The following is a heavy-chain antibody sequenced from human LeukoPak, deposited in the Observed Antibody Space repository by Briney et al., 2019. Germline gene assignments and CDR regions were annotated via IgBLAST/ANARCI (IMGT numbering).Heavy chain of an antibody. CDR1: GFTFSNYW. J-gene: IGHJ4*02. D-gene: IGHD3-22*01. CDR3: ARDDNSGSVDDY. Sequence: PEGSLRLSCAASGFTFSNYWMHRVRQAPGKGLVWVSRINIDGNDRNYADSVKGRFTISRDDAKNTLYLQMNSLRAEDTAVYYCARDDNSGSVDDYWGQGTLVAVSS. CDR2: INIDGNDR. V-gene: IGHV3-74*01.